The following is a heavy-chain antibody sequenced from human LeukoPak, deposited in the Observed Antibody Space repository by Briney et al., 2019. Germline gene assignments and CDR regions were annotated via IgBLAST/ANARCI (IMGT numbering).Heavy chain of an antibody. CDR1: GFTFSSYS. J-gene: IGHJ6*03. Sequence: GGSLRLSCAASGFTFSSYSMNWVRQAPGKGLEWVSYISSSSSAIYYADSVKGRFTISRDNAKNSLYLQMNSLRAEDTAVYYCARDFHDFWSGYRYYYYYYYMDVWGKGTTVTVSS. CDR2: ISSSSSAI. V-gene: IGHV3-48*01. CDR3: ARDFHDFWSGYRYYYYYYYMDV. D-gene: IGHD3-3*01.